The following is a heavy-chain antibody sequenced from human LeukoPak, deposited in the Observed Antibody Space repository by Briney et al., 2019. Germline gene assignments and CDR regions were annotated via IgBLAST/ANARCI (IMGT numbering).Heavy chain of an antibody. CDR2: ISSSSSTI. CDR3: ARDKEGGYDYGDY. Sequence: QPGGSLRLSCAASGFTFSSYSMNWVRQAPGKGLEWVSYISSSSSTIYYADSVKGRFTISRDNAKNSLYLQMNSLRAEDTAVYYCARDKEGGYDYGDYWGQGTLVTVSS. J-gene: IGHJ4*02. V-gene: IGHV3-48*01. CDR1: GFTFSSYS. D-gene: IGHD2-15*01.